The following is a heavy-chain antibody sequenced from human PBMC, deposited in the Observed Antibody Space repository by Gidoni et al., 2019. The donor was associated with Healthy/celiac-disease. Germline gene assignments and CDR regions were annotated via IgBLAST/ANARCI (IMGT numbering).Heavy chain of an antibody. CDR1: GFTFSSYA. CDR2: ISGSGGST. J-gene: IGHJ4*02. V-gene: IGHV3-23*01. CDR3: AKDSPRVDGSGH. D-gene: IGHD3-10*01. Sequence: EVQLLESGGGLVQPGGSLRLSCAASGFTFSSYAMSWVRQAPGKGLEWVSGISGSGGSTYYADSVKGRFTISRDNSKNTLYLKMNSLRAEDTAVYYCAKDSPRVDGSGHWGQGTLVTVSS.